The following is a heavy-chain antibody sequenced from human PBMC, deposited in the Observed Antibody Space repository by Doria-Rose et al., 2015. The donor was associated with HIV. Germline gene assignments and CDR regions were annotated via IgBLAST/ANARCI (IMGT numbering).Heavy chain of an antibody. CDR1: GVSLSSPGMG. Sequence: FGPVLVKPTETLTLTRTVSGVSLSSPGMGVSWIRQPPGKALEWLANIFSDDERSYNTSLESRLTISRGTSKSQVVLTMTDMDPVDTATYYCARIKSSRWYHKYYFDFWGQGTLVIVSA. D-gene: IGHD6-13*01. CDR3: ARIKSSRWYHKYYFDF. J-gene: IGHJ4*02. CDR2: IFSDDER. V-gene: IGHV2-26*01.